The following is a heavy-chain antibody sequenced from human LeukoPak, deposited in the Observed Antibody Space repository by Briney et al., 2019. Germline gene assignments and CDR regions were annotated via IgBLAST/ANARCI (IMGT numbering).Heavy chain of an antibody. CDR1: GYTFTSYN. CDR2: MNPNSGNT. CDR3: ARAGGYCGRISCPYYFDY. Sequence: ASVKVSCKASGYTFTSYNINWVRQATGQGLEWMGWMNPNSGNTGYAQKFQGRVTMTRNTSISTAYMELSSLRSEDTAVYYCARAGGYCGRISCPYYFDYWGQGSLVAVSS. J-gene: IGHJ4*02. V-gene: IGHV1-8*01. D-gene: IGHD2-15*01.